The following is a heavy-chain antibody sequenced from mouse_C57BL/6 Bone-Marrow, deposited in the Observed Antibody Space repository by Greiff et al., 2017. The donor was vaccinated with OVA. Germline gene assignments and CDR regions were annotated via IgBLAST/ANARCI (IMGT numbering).Heavy chain of an antibody. CDR3: AIKGSNYTWFAY. CDR1: GYTFTSYW. Sequence: VQLQQSGAELVKPGASVKLSCKASGYTFTSYWMHWVKQRPGQGLEWIGMIHPNSGSTNYNEKFKSKATLTVDKSSSTAYMQLSSLTSEDSAVYDCAIKGSNYTWFAYWGQGTLVTVSA. V-gene: IGHV1-64*01. CDR2: IHPNSGST. D-gene: IGHD2-5*01. J-gene: IGHJ3*01.